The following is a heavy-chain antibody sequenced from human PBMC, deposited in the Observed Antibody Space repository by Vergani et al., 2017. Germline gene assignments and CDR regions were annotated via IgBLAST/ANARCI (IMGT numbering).Heavy chain of an antibody. CDR1: GFTFSSYS. D-gene: IGHD6-13*01. CDR2: ISSSSSYI. CDR3: ARDRKIAAAGTGWFAP. J-gene: IGHJ5*02. Sequence: EVQLVESGGGLVKPGGSLRLSCAASGFTFSSYSMNWVRQAPGKGLEWVSSISSSSSYIYYADSVKGRFTISRDNAKNSLYLQMNSLRAEDTAVYYCARDRKIAAAGTGWFAPWGQGTLVTVSS. V-gene: IGHV3-21*01.